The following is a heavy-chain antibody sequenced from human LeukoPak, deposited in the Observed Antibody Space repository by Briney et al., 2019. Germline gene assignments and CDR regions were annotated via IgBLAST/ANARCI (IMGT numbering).Heavy chain of an antibody. J-gene: IGHJ3*02. V-gene: IGHV4-34*01. Sequence: SETLSLTCAVYGGSFSGYYWGWIRQPPGKGLEWIGSIYYSGSTYYNPSLKSRVTISVDTSKNQFSLKLSSVTAADTAVYYCARGYYYYDSSGYARYDAFDIWGQGTMVTVSS. CDR1: GGSFSGYY. CDR2: IYYSGST. CDR3: ARGYYYYDSSGYARYDAFDI. D-gene: IGHD3-22*01.